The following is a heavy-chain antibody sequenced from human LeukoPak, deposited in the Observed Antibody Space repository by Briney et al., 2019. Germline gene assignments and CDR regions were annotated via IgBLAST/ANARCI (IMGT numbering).Heavy chain of an antibody. J-gene: IGHJ4*02. CDR2: IFHTGST. CDR1: GDSISSGNY. Sequence: SETLSLTCTVSGDSISSGNYWGWIRQPPGKGLEGIGSIFHTGSTYFNLSLKSRVTISVDTSKNQFSLRLSSVTAADTAVYYCARDKGDYYGSGRVPYFDYWGQGTLVTVSS. V-gene: IGHV4-38-2*02. D-gene: IGHD3-10*01. CDR3: ARDKGDYYGSGRVPYFDY.